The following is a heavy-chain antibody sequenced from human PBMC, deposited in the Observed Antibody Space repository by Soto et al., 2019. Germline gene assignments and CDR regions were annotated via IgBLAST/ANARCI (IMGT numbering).Heavy chain of an antibody. Sequence: SVKVSCKASGGTFSSYAISWVRQAPGQGLEWMGGINPIFGTANYAQKFQGRVTITADESTSTAYMELSSLRSEDTAVYYCARGTAMVLGPENYYYYYGMDVWGQGTTVTVSS. J-gene: IGHJ6*02. CDR2: INPIFGTA. CDR3: ARGTAMVLGPENYYYYYGMDV. CDR1: GGTFSSYA. D-gene: IGHD5-18*01. V-gene: IGHV1-69*13.